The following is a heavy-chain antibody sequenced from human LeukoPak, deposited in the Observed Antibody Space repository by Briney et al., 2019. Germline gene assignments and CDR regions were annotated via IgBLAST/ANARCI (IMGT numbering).Heavy chain of an antibody. CDR2: ISPKNGHT. CDR3: ARAYCSGATCYLFDY. Sequence: GASVKVSSKASGYIFTGYDISWLRQAPGQGLEWMGWISPKNGHTNYAQKLQGRVTMTTDTSTTTAYMDLRSLRSDDTAFYYCARAYCSGATCYLFDYWGQGTLVTVSS. CDR1: GYIFTGYD. D-gene: IGHD2-15*01. J-gene: IGHJ4*02. V-gene: IGHV1-18*01.